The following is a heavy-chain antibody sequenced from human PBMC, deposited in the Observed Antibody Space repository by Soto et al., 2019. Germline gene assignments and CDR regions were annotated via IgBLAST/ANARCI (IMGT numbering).Heavy chain of an antibody. CDR2: INAGNGNT. Sequence: ASVKVSCKASGYTFTSYAMHWVRQAPGQRLEWMGWINAGNGNTKYSQKFQGRVTITRDTSASTAYMELSSLRSEDTAVYYCARDPSYSTPWYYFDYWGQGTLVTVSS. D-gene: IGHD1-26*01. CDR1: GYTFTSYA. V-gene: IGHV1-3*01. CDR3: ARDPSYSTPWYYFDY. J-gene: IGHJ4*02.